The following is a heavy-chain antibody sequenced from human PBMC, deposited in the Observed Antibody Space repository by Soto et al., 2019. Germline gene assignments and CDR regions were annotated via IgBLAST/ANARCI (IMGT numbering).Heavy chain of an antibody. CDR2: INHSGST. CDR1: GGSFSGYY. Sequence: QVQLQQWGAGLLKPSETLSLTCAVYGGSFSGYYWSWIRQPPGKGLEWIGEINHSGSTNYNPSLKSRVTISVDTSKNQFSLKLSSVTAADTAVYYCARGPHVLRFLEWLLSFDPWGQGTLVTVSS. CDR3: ARGPHVLRFLEWLLSFDP. J-gene: IGHJ5*02. D-gene: IGHD3-3*01. V-gene: IGHV4-34*01.